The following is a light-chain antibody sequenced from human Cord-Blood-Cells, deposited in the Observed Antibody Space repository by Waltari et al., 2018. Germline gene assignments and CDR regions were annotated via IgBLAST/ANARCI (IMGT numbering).Light chain of an antibody. CDR1: QSLLHSNGYNY. V-gene: IGKV2-28*01. J-gene: IGKJ1*01. CDR2: LGS. Sequence: DIVMTQSPLSLPVTPGEPASISCRSSQSLLHSNGYNYLDWYLRKPGQSPQLLIYLGSNRASGVPDRFSGSGSGTDFTLKISRVEAEDVGVYYCMQALQTPWTFGQGTNVEIK. CDR3: MQALQTPWT.